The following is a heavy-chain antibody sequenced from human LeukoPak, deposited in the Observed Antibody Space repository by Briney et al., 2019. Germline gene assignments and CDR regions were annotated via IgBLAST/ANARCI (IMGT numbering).Heavy chain of an antibody. CDR1: GYTFTSYD. CDR2: ISAYNGNT. V-gene: IGHV1-18*01. J-gene: IGHJ4*02. D-gene: IGHD1-26*01. CDR3: VRGHLGATHYFGF. Sequence: GASVKVSCKASGYTFTSYDISWVRQAPGQGLEWMGWISAYNGNTNYAQKLQGRVTMTTDTCTSKAYMELGSVTSDDRAVYYCVRGHLGATHYFGFWGQGTLVTVSS.